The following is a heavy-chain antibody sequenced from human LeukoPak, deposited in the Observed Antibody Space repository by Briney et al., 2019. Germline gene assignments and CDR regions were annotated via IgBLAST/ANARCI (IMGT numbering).Heavy chain of an antibody. V-gene: IGHV1-46*01. D-gene: IGHD3-10*01. J-gene: IGHJ3*02. CDR1: GYTFTSYY. CDR2: INPSGGST. CDR3: ARLYYPRAFDI. Sequence: ASVTVSCKASGYTFTSYYMHWVRQAPGQGLEWMGIINPSGGSTSYAQKFQGRVTMTRDTSTSTVYMELSSLRSEDTAVYYCARLYYPRAFDIWGQGTMVTVSS.